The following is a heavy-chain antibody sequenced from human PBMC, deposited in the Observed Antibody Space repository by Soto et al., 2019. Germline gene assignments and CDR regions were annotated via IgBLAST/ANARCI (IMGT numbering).Heavy chain of an antibody. V-gene: IGHV4-38-2*01. CDR1: GYSISSGYY. J-gene: IGHJ5*02. CDR2: VYHSGNT. CDR3: AREYSSSWNWFDP. Sequence: SETLSLTCAVSGYSISSGYYWAWSRQPPGKGLEWIASVYHSGNTHYNSALRSRVTISVDTSKNQFSLRLTSVTAADTAVYYCAREYSSSWNWFDPWGQGTLVTVSS. D-gene: IGHD3-22*01.